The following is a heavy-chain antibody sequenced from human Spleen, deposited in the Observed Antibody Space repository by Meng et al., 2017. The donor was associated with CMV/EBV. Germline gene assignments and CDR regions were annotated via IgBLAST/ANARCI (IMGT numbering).Heavy chain of an antibody. CDR2: THYTGNV. V-gene: IGHV4-39*06. Sequence: SETLSLTCIVSGGSISNNNYYWGWIRQPPGKGLEWIGSTHYTGNVQYNSFLKSRITISVDTPKNHFALKLSSVTAADTAVYFCARGVDYYYGMDVWGQGTTVTVSS. D-gene: IGHD3-10*01. CDR3: ARGVDYYYGMDV. CDR1: GGSISNNNYY. J-gene: IGHJ6*02.